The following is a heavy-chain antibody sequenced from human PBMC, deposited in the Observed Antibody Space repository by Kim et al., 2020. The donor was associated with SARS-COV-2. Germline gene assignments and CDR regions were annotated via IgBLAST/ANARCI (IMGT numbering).Heavy chain of an antibody. CDR1: GFTFSSYG. Sequence: GGSLRLSCAASGFTFSSYGMHWVRQAPGKGLEWVAVISYDGSNKYYADSVKGRFTISRDNSKNTLYLQMNSLRAEDTAVYYCAKDEDPYCGGDCPTDWG. CDR2: ISYDGSNK. D-gene: IGHD2-21*01. CDR3: AKDEDPYCGGDCPTD. V-gene: IGHV3-30*18. J-gene: IGHJ1*01.